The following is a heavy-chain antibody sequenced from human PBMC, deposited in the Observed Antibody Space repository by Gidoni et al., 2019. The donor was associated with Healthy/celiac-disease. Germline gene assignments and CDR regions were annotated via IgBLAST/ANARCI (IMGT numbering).Heavy chain of an antibody. CDR1: GFTVSCHY. CDR2: IYSGGST. D-gene: IGHD4-17*01. CDR3: ASEGPTEGGIDY. Sequence: EVQLGEPGGGLIQPGGSLRLYCAASGFTVSCHYMRWVRQAPGKGLECVSVIYSGGSTYYADSVKGRFTISRDNSKNTLYLQINSLRAEDTAVYYCASEGPTEGGIDYWGQGTLVTVSS. J-gene: IGHJ4*02. V-gene: IGHV3-53*01.